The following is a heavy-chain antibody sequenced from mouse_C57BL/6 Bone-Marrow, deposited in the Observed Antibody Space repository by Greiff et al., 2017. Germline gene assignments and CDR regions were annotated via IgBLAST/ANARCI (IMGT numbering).Heavy chain of an antibody. D-gene: IGHD2-3*01. J-gene: IGHJ1*03. V-gene: IGHV3-6*01. CDR3: ARDDGYYGLDWYFDV. CDR2: ISYDGSN. Sequence: EVKLVESGPGLVKPSQSLSLTCSVTGYSITSGYYWNWIRQFPGNKLEWMGYISYDGSNNYNPSLKNRISITRDPSKNQFFLKLNSVTTEDTATYYCARDDGYYGLDWYFDVWGTGTTVTVSS. CDR1: GYSITSGYY.